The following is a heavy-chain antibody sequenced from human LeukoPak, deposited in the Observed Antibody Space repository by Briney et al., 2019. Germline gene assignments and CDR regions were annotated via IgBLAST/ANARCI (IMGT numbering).Heavy chain of an antibody. Sequence: GESLKISCKASGYTFTSYGISWVRQAPGQGLEWMGWISAYNGNTNYAQKLQGRVTMTTDTSTSTAYMELRSLRSEDTAVYYCARGPSLSGRSDDPFDTWGQGKVVTVSS. CDR3: ARGPSLSGRSDDPFDT. CDR2: ISAYNGNT. J-gene: IGHJ3*02. D-gene: IGHD1-26*01. CDR1: GYTFTSYG. V-gene: IGHV1-18*01.